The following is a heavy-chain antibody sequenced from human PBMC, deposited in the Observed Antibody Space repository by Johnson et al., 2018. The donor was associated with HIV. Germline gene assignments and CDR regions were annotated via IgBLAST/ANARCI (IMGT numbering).Heavy chain of an antibody. CDR3: ARKVYYYDTSGQGAFDI. Sequence: VQLVESGGGLVQPGRSLRLSCAASGFTFDDYAMPWVRQAPGKGLEWVSGINWNGGSTGYADSVKGRFTISRDNAKNSLYLQMNSLRAEDTAVYYCARKVYYYDTSGQGAFDIWGQGTMVTVSS. D-gene: IGHD3-22*01. J-gene: IGHJ3*02. V-gene: IGHV3-9*01. CDR1: GFTFDDYA. CDR2: INWNGGST.